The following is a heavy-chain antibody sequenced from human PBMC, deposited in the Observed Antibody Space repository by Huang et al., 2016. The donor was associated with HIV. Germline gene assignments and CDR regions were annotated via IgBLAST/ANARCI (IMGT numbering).Heavy chain of an antibody. CDR3: ARSPLLGESSSALEF. CDR2: LHPNSGVT. Sequence: QVQLVQSGAEVKKPGASVKVSCKASGYIFIGYYIQWVRQAPGQGLEWMGRLHPNSGVTKYAEKFQGRFTMTRDTSIDTAYMEVRSLRTDDTAVYYCARSPLLGESSSALEFWGQGTLAIVSS. V-gene: IGHV1-2*06. J-gene: IGHJ4*02. CDR1: GYIFIGYY. D-gene: IGHD3-16*01.